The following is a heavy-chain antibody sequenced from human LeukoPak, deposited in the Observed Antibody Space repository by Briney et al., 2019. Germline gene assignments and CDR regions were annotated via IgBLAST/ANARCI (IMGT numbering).Heavy chain of an antibody. D-gene: IGHD2-15*01. Sequence: SGTLSLTCTVSGGSISSYYWSWIRQPPGKGLEWIGYIYYSGSTNYNPSLKSRVTISVDTSKNQFSLKLSSVTAADTAVYYCARDCSGSSCQDTWGQGTLVTVSS. CDR1: GGSISSYY. CDR3: ARDCSGSSCQDT. V-gene: IGHV4-59*01. CDR2: IYYSGST. J-gene: IGHJ4*02.